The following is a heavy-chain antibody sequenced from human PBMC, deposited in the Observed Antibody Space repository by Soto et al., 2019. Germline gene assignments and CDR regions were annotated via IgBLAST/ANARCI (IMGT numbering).Heavy chain of an antibody. V-gene: IGHV4-61*01. D-gene: IGHD6-13*01. J-gene: IGHJ5*02. Sequence: QVQLQESGPGLVKPSETLSLTCTVSGGSVSSGSYYWSWIRQPPGKGLEWIGYIYYSGSTNYNPSLESRVTISVDTSKNQFSLKLSSVTAADTAVYYCARDLLLAAAVGNWFDPWGQGTLVTVSS. CDR1: GGSVSSGSYY. CDR2: IYYSGST. CDR3: ARDLLLAAAVGNWFDP.